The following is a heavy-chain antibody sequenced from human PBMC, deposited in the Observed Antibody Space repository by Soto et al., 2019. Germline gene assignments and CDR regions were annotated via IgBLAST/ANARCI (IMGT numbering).Heavy chain of an antibody. CDR1: GYTFTSYG. V-gene: IGHV1-18*01. CDR2: ISAYNGNT. D-gene: IGHD6-19*01. J-gene: IGHJ4*02. Sequence: QVQLVQSGAEVKKPGASVKVSCKASGYTFTSYGISWVRQAPGQGLEWMGWISAYNGNTNYAQKHQGRVTVTTDTSTSTGSRELRSLRSDDTAVYSWARETVAGTTGFDYWGRGALVTVSS. CDR3: ARETVAGTTGFDY.